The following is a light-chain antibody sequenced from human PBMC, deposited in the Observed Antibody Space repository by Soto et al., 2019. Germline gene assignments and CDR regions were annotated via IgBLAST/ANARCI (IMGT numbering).Light chain of an antibody. CDR3: QQRSNWPLT. V-gene: IGKV3D-20*02. CDR1: QSVSSNY. CDR2: GAS. J-gene: IGKJ4*01. Sequence: EIVLTQSPGTLSLSPGERATLSCRASQSVSSNYLAWYQQEPGQAPRLLIYGASSRATGIPDRFSGSGSGTDFTLTISSLEPDDFAVYYCQQRSNWPLTFGGGTKVDIK.